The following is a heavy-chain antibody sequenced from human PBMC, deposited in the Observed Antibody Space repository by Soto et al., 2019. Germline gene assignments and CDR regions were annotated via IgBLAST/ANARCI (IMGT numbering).Heavy chain of an antibody. Sequence: GGSLRLSCAASGFTFSSYAMHWVRQAPGKGLEWVAVISYDGSNKYYADSVKGRFTISRDNSKNTLYLQMNSLRAEDTAVYYCARGREDFDYWGQGTLVTVSS. CDR3: ARGREDFDY. CDR1: GFTFSSYA. CDR2: ISYDGSNK. J-gene: IGHJ4*02. V-gene: IGHV3-30-3*01.